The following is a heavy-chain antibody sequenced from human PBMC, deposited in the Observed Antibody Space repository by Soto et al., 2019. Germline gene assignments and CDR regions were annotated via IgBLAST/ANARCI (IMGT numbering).Heavy chain of an antibody. V-gene: IGHV3-23*01. J-gene: IGHJ4*02. CDR3: AKCPAWGGGCERLDY. CDR1: GFTFSNYA. Sequence: VQLLESGGGLVQRGGSLRLSCAASGFTFSNYAMSWVRQAPGKGLEWVSLISDSGGSTYYAGSVKGRFTISRDNSKNTLYLQMNSLRAEDTAVYYCAKCPAWGGGCERLDYWGQGALVTVSS. D-gene: IGHD2-15*01. CDR2: ISDSGGST.